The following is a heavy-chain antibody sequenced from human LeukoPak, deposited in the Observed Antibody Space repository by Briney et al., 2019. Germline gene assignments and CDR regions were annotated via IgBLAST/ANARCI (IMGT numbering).Heavy chain of an antibody. CDR1: GGSISRSSHC. V-gene: IGHV4-39*01. CDR3: ARQSSYTSGWYSDY. J-gene: IGHJ4*02. Sequence: PSETLSLTCTVSGGSISRSSHCWGWIRQPPGKGLEWIGTIYYSGSTYSNPSLKSRVTISVDTSKNQFSLKLSSVTAADTAVYYCARQSSYTSGWYSDYWGQGTLVIVSS. CDR2: IYYSGST. D-gene: IGHD6-19*01.